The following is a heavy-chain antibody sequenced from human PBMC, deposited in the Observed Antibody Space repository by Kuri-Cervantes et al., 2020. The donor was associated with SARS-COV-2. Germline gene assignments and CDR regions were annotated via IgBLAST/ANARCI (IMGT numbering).Heavy chain of an antibody. CDR3: ARVGYQLLLGIDY. Sequence: SETLSLTCTVSGGAISSGGYYWSWIRQHPGKGLEWIGYIYYTGNTYYNPSLKSRVTISVDTSKNQFSPRLRLVTAADTAVYYCARVGYQLLLGIDYWGQGTLVTVSS. D-gene: IGHD2-2*01. V-gene: IGHV4-31*03. J-gene: IGHJ4*02. CDR2: IYYTGNT. CDR1: GGAISSGGYY.